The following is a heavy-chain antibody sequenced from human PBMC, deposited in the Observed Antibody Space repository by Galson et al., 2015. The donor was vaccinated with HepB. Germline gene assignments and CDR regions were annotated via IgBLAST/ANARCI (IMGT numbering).Heavy chain of an antibody. V-gene: IGHV1-18*04. D-gene: IGHD2-21*02. J-gene: IGHJ3*02. CDR2: ISPYNGNT. CDR3: ARDTKAYCGGDCYAPYDAFDI. CDR1: GYTFTSYG. Sequence: SVKVSCKASGYTFTSYGISWVRQAPGQGLEWMGWISPYNGNTNYAQKLQGRVTMTTDTSTSTAYMELRSLRSDDTAVYSCARDTKAYCGGDCYAPYDAFDIWGQGTMVTVSS.